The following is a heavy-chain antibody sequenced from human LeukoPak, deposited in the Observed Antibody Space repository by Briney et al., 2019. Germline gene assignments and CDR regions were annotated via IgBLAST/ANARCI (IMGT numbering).Heavy chain of an antibody. V-gene: IGHV1-69*13. CDR3: ARGGGKPFDP. J-gene: IGHJ5*02. Sequence: ASVKVSCKASGGTFSSYAISWVRQAPGQGLEWMGGIIPIFGTANYAQKFQGRATVTADESTSTAYMELRSLRSDDTAVYYCARGGGKPFDPWGQGTLVTVSS. CDR2: IIPIFGTA. CDR1: GGTFSSYA. D-gene: IGHD3-16*01.